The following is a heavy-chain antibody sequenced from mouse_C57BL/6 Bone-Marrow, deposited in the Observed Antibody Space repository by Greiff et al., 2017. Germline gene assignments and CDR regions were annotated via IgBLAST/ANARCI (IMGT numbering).Heavy chain of an antibody. D-gene: IGHD2-4*01. CDR3: ARGDYDGHPYYYAMDY. CDR1: GYTFTSYW. J-gene: IGHJ4*01. Sequence: VQLQQPGTELVKPGASVKLSCKASGYTFTSYWMHWVKQRPGQGLEWIGNINPSNGGTNYNEKFKSKATLTVDKYSSTAYMQLSSLTSEDSAVYYCARGDYDGHPYYYAMDYWGQGTSVTVSS. V-gene: IGHV1-53*01. CDR2: INPSNGGT.